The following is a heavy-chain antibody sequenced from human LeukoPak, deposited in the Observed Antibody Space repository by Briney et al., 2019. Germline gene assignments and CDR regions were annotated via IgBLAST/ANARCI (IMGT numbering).Heavy chain of an antibody. CDR1: GGSISSYY. CDR2: IYYTGST. J-gene: IGHJ6*02. Sequence: SETLSLTCTVPGGSISSYYWSWVRQPPGKGLEWIAYIYYTGSTNYNPCLKSRVTISVDTSKNQFFLKLSSVTAADTAVYYCARDRYYGMDVWGQGTTVTVSS. V-gene: IGHV4-59*01. CDR3: ARDRYYGMDV.